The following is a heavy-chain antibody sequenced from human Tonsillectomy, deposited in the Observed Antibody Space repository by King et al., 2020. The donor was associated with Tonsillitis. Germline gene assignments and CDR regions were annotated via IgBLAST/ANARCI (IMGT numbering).Heavy chain of an antibody. CDR2: MFNTGSG. V-gene: IGHV4-59*02. J-gene: IGHJ4*02. CDR3: ARHNGFDSGSRSFDY. Sequence: QMQLQESGPGLVKPSETLSLTCTVSGGSVTSYYWSWIRQPPGKGLEWIGHMFNTGSGDYNPSLKGRVTISVDTSTNQFSLKVSSVTAADTAVYYCARHNGFDSGSRSFDYWGQGTLVTVSS. CDR1: GGSVTSYY. D-gene: IGHD3-10*01.